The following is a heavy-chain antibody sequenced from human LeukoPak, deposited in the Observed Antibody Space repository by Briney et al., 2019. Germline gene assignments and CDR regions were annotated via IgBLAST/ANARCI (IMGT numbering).Heavy chain of an antibody. CDR1: GGSFSGYY. V-gene: IGHV4-34*01. CDR2: INHSGST. Sequence: SETLSLTCAVYGGSFSGYYWSWIRQPPGKGLEWIGEINHSGSTNYNPSLKSRVTISVDTSKNQFSLKLSSVTAADTAVYYCARGPPAWYYYGMDVWGQGTTVTVSS. CDR3: ARGPPAWYYYGMDV. J-gene: IGHJ6*02.